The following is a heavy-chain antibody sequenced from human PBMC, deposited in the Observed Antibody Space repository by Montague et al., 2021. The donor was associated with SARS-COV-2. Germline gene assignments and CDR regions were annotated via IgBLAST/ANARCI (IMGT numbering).Heavy chain of an antibody. V-gene: IGHV4-34*01. Sequence: SETLSLTCAVYGGSFSGYYWSWIRQPPGKGLEWIGEINHSGSTNYNPSLKNRVTISVDTSKNQFSLKLSSVTAADTAVYYCARGARQGYGFRLGSFDSWGQGTLVTVSS. J-gene: IGHJ4*02. CDR2: INHSGST. CDR3: ARGARQGYGFRLGSFDS. CDR1: GGSFSGYY. D-gene: IGHD3-10*01.